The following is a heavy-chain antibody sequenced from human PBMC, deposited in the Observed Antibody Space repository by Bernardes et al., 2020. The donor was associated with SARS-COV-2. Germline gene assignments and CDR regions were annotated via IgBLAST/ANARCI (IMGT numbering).Heavy chain of an antibody. CDR1: GFTFSSYE. CDR2: ISSSGSTI. V-gene: IGHV3-48*03. Sequence: GSLRLSCAASGFTFSSYEMNWVRQAPGKGLEWVSYISSSGSTIYYADSVKGRFTISRDNAKNSLYLQMNSLRAEDTAVYYCARCNSYYYDSSGPTGAFDIWGQGTMVTVSS. CDR3: ARCNSYYYDSSGPTGAFDI. D-gene: IGHD3-22*01. J-gene: IGHJ3*02.